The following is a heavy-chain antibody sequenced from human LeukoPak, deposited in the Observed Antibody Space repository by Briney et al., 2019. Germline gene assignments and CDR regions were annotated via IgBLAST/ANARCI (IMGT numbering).Heavy chain of an antibody. Sequence: ASVKVSCKASGYTFTSYYINWVRQATGQGLEWMGWMNPNSGNTGYAQKFQGRITITRNTSIRTAYMELSSLRSEDTAVYYCARLFQRNELNYYDSSGYSLGYWGRGTLVTVSS. D-gene: IGHD3-22*01. J-gene: IGHJ4*02. CDR1: GYTFTSYY. CDR3: ARLFQRNELNYYDSSGYSLGY. V-gene: IGHV1-8*03. CDR2: MNPNSGNT.